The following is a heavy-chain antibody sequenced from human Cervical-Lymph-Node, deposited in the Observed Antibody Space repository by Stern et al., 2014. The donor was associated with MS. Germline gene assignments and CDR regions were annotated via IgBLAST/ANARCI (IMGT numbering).Heavy chain of an antibody. V-gene: IGHV4-61*02. CDR1: GGAISSGSQY. J-gene: IGHJ6*02. Sequence: QVQLQESGPGLVKPSQTLSLTCIVSGGAISSGSQYWSWIRQPAGKGLEWIGRIYSSGSTYYNPSLKSRVTISADTSQNQLSLKLTSLTAADTAVYYCARARNYLDGSGYYSDDHYYYYGMDVWGQGTTVTVSS. CDR3: ARARNYLDGSGYYSDDHYYYYGMDV. CDR2: IYSSGST. D-gene: IGHD3-22*01.